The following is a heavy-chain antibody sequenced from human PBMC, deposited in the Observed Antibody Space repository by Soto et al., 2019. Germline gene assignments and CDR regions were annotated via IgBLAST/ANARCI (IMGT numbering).Heavy chain of an antibody. CDR3: ARDSRWLVHGYFDL. J-gene: IGHJ2*01. CDR1: GFTFSSYG. V-gene: IGHV3-33*01. D-gene: IGHD6-19*01. Sequence: QVQLVESGGGVVQPGRSLRLSCAASGFTFSSYGMHWVRQAPGKGLEWVAVIWYDGSNKYYADSVKGRFTISRDNSKNTLYLQMNSLRAEDTAVYYCARDSRWLVHGYFDLWGRGTLVTVSS. CDR2: IWYDGSNK.